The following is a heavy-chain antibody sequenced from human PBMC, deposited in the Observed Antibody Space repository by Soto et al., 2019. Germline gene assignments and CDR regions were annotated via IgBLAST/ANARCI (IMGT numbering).Heavy chain of an antibody. J-gene: IGHJ4*02. Sequence: EVQLVESGGGLVQPGGSLRLSCVASGFTFSSYEMNWVRQAPGKGLEWVSYINFSGNTIYYADSVKGRFIISRDNARNSLFLQMNSLRAEDTGVYYCARWVPPDYWGQGILVTVSS. CDR1: GFTFSSYE. CDR3: ARWVPPDY. CDR2: INFSGNTI. V-gene: IGHV3-48*03.